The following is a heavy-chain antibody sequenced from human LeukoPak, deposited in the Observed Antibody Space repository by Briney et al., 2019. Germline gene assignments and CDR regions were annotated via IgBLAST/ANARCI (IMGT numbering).Heavy chain of an antibody. Sequence: PGRSLRLSCAASGFTVSSNYMSWVRQAPGKGLECVSVIYSGGSTYYADSVKGRFTISRDNSKNTLYLQMNSLRAEDTAVYYCARYPSDQYYFDYWGQGTLVTVPS. V-gene: IGHV3-53*01. J-gene: IGHJ4*02. CDR3: ARYPSDQYYFDY. CDR2: IYSGGST. CDR1: GFTVSSNY.